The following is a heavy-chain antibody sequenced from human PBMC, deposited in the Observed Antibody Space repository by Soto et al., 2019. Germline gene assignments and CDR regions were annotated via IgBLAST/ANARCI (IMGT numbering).Heavy chain of an antibody. J-gene: IGHJ4*02. V-gene: IGHV4-39*07. D-gene: IGHD6-13*01. CDR3: AFPATADFDY. Sequence: PSETLSLTCTVSGDSMTSSSYYWGWIRQPPGKGLEWIGSIYYSERTSYNSGTTNYSPSLKSRVNIAVDMSTNHFSLTLISVTAADTAVYYCAFPATADFDYWGKGILVTVSS. CDR1: GDSMTSSSYY. CDR2: IYYSERTSYNSGTT.